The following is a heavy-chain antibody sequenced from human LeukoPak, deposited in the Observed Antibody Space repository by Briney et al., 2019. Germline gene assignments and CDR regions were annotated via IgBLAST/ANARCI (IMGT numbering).Heavy chain of an antibody. Sequence: PSETLSLTCSVSGDSISSNYWSWIRQPPGKGLEWIGYIYNSGSTKYNPSLKSRVTISVDTSKNLFSLRLTSVTAADTAVYYCARWGWLQSVFDYWGQGTLVTVSS. J-gene: IGHJ4*02. V-gene: IGHV4-59*12. CDR2: IYNSGST. CDR1: GDSISSNY. D-gene: IGHD5-24*01. CDR3: ARWGWLQSVFDY.